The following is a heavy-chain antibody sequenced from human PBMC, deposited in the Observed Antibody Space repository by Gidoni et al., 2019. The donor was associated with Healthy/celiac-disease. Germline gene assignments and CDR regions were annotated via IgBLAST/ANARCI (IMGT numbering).Heavy chain of an antibody. CDR2: IYWNDDK. CDR3: AHSSLTDVYGGNSGGMDV. CDR1: GFSLSTSGVG. J-gene: IGHJ6*02. Sequence: QITLKESGPTLVKPTQTLTLTCTFSGFSLSTSGVGVGWIRQPPGKALEWLALIYWNDDKRYSPSLKSRLTITKDTSKNQVVLTMTNMDPVDTATYYCAHSSLTDVYGGNSGGMDVWGQGTTVTVSS. D-gene: IGHD4-17*01. V-gene: IGHV2-5*01.